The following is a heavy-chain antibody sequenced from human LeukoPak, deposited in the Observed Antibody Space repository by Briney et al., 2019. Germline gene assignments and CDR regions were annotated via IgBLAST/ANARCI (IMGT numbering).Heavy chain of an antibody. Sequence: GGSLRLSCAASGFTFSRSWMHWVRQSPEKGLVWVSRISDDGSNKRYAESVRGRFTISRDNAENTLYLQMNSLRAEDTAVYYCAKAVFAQAAAGTHDAFDIWGQGTMVTVSS. J-gene: IGHJ3*02. CDR3: AKAVFAQAAAGTHDAFDI. CDR2: ISDDGSNK. D-gene: IGHD6-13*01. CDR1: GFTFSRSW. V-gene: IGHV3-74*01.